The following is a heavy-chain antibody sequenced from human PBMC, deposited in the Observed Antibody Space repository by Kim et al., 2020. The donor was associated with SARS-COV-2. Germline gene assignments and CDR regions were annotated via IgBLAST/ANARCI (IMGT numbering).Heavy chain of an antibody. CDR1: GYDFRNFA. V-gene: IGHV3-23*01. CDR3: TRDITSSGDYAD. CDR2: ISASGGSA. Sequence: GGSLRLSCTASGYDFRNFAMTWARQPPGKGLEWVATISASGGSAYYADSVEGRFTISRDNSENKVFLQMSRLRAEDTALYFCTRDITSSGDYADWGQGTLF. D-gene: IGHD2-2*01. J-gene: IGHJ4*02.